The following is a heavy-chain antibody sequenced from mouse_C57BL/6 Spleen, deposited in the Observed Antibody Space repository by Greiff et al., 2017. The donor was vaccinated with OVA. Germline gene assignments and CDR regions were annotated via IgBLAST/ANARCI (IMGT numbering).Heavy chain of an antibody. V-gene: IGHV5-16*01. CDR2: INYDGSST. J-gene: IGHJ1*03. CDR1: GFTFSDYY. CDR3: ARDRYFDV. Sequence: EVQGVESAGGLVQPGSSMKLSCTASGFTFSDYYMAWVRQVPEKGLEWVANINYDGSSTYYLDSLKSRFIISRDNAKNILYLQMSSLKSEDTATYYCARDRYFDVWGTGTTVTVSS.